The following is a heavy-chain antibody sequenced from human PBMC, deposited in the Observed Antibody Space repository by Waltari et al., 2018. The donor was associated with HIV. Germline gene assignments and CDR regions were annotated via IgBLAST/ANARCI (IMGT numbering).Heavy chain of an antibody. J-gene: IGHJ4*02. CDR3: AKDGGRYGILTGYFDY. D-gene: IGHD3-9*01. CDR1: GFTSSPSA. Sequence: VQLVESGGGLVQPGGSLRIACAASGFTSSPSALSWVRQAQGKGLEWVSAISRRGGGTFYADSVKGRFTISRDNSKNTLYLQMNSLRVEDTAVYYCAKDGGRYGILTGYFDYWGQGTLVPVSS. CDR2: ISRRGGGT. V-gene: IGHV3-23*04.